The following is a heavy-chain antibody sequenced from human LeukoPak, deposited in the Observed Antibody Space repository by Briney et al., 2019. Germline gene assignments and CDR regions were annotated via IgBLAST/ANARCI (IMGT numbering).Heavy chain of an antibody. J-gene: IGHJ5*02. CDR1: GGSFSGYY. CDR2: INHSGST. V-gene: IGHV4-34*01. CDR3: AGGKLSSIVVVPAAPRWFDP. D-gene: IGHD2-2*01. Sequence: SETLSLTCAVYGGSFSGYYWSWIRQPPGKGLEWIGEINHSGSTNYNPSLKSRVSISVDTSKNQFSLKLSSVTAADTAVYYCAGGKLSSIVVVPAAPRWFDPWGQGTLVTVSS.